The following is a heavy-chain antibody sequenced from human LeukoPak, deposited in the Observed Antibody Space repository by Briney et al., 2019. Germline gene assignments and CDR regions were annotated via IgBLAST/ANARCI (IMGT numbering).Heavy chain of an antibody. CDR1: GHTLKDLS. Sequence: GASVKVSCKAFGHTLKDLSIHWVRQAPGKGLEWLGSFDPEDDERMYAPKFQGRVTVTEDNSIDTAYMELTSLSSDDTGVYYCSTETAGNYWGQGTLVTVSS. CDR2: FDPEDDER. CDR3: STETAGNY. J-gene: IGHJ4*02. V-gene: IGHV1-24*01.